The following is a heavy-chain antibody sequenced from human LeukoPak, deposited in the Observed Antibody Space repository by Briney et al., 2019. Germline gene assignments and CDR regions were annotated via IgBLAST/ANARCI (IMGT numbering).Heavy chain of an antibody. D-gene: IGHD2/OR15-2a*01. Sequence: PGGSLRLSCAASGFTFSSYSMNWVRQAPGKGLEWVSSISDSSRYIFYADSVKGRFTISRDNAKNSLYLQMNGLRAEDTAVYYCAREVYCSHTTCYYFDYWGLGTLVTVS. J-gene: IGHJ4*02. CDR2: ISDSSRYI. CDR1: GFTFSSYS. V-gene: IGHV3-21*01. CDR3: AREVYCSHTTCYYFDY.